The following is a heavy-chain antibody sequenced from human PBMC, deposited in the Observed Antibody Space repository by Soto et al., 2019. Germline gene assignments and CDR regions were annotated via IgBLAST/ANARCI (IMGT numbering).Heavy chain of an antibody. Sequence: SETLSLTCTVSGGSISSGDYYWSWIRQPPGKGLEWIGYIYYSGSTYYNPSLKSRVTISVNTSKNQFSLKLSSVTAADTAVYYCARVPGMGYCSSTSCYRPYNWFDPWGQGTLVTVS. CDR1: GGSISSGDYY. J-gene: IGHJ5*02. CDR3: ARVPGMGYCSSTSCYRPYNWFDP. D-gene: IGHD2-2*01. V-gene: IGHV4-30-4*01. CDR2: IYYSGST.